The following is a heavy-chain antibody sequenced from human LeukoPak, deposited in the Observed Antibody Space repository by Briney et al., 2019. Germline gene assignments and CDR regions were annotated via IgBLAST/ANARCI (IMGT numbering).Heavy chain of an antibody. D-gene: IGHD2-15*01. J-gene: IGHJ4*02. CDR2: ISGSGGNT. CDR1: GFTFTSYA. V-gene: IGHV3-23*01. Sequence: PGGSLRLSCAASGFTFTSYAMSWVRQAPGKGLEWVSTISGSGGNTYYADSVKGRFTISRDNSKNTLYLQMNSLRVEDTAVYYCARGGSPRGFLGYWGQGTLATVSS. CDR3: ARGGSPRGFLGY.